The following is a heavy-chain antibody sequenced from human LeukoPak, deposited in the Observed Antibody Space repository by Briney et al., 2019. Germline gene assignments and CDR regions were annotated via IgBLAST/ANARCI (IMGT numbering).Heavy chain of an antibody. V-gene: IGHV1-8*01. CDR2: MNPNSGNT. Sequence: ASVKVSCMASGYTFTSYDINWVRQATGQGLEWMGWMNPNSGNTGYAQKFQGRVTMTRNTSISTAYMELSSLRSEDTAVYYCARVSSSWYYYYYFYGMDVWGQGTTVTVSS. CDR1: GYTFTSYD. CDR3: ARVSSSWYYYYYFYGMDV. D-gene: IGHD6-13*01. J-gene: IGHJ6*02.